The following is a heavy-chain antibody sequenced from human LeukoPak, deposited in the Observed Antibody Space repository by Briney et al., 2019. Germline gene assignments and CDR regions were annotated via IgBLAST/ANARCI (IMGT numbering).Heavy chain of an antibody. J-gene: IGHJ4*02. Sequence: PSETLSLTCTVSGVSISSYYWSWIRQPPGKGLEWIGYIYYSGSTNYNPSLKSRVTISVDTSKNQFSLKLSSVTAADTAVYYCARDPGKYYFDYWGQGTLVTVSS. CDR1: GVSISSYY. V-gene: IGHV4-59*01. CDR3: ARDPGKYYFDY. CDR2: IYYSGST. D-gene: IGHD4-23*01.